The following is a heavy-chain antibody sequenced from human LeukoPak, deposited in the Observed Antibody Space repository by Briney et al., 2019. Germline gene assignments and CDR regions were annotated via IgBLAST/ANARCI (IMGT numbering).Heavy chain of an antibody. CDR3: AREWIPYSRDDY. V-gene: IGHV3-11*06. CDR1: GFTFSDYY. CDR2: ISSSSSYT. D-gene: IGHD6-13*01. Sequence: PGGSLRLSCAASGFTFSDYYMSWIRQAPGKGLDGVSYISSSSSYTNYADSVKGRFTISRDNAKNSLYLQMNSLRAEDTAVYYCAREWIPYSRDDYWGQGTLVTVSS. J-gene: IGHJ4*02.